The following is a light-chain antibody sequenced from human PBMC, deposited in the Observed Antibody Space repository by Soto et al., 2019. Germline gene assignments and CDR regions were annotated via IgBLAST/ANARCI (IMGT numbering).Light chain of an antibody. CDR2: GAS. Sequence: EIVMTQSPATLSVSPVERATLSCMASQNILSNLAWYQQKPGQAPRLLIYGASTRATGIPARFSGSGSGTEFTLTISSLQSEDFAVYYCQQRNNWPPGITFGQGTRLE. CDR3: QQRNNWPPGIT. V-gene: IGKV3-15*01. CDR1: QNILSN. J-gene: IGKJ5*01.